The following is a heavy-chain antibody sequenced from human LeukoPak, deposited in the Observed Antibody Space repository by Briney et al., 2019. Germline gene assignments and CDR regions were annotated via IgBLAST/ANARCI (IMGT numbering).Heavy chain of an antibody. CDR1: GFTFSDYY. V-gene: IGHV3-11*04. D-gene: IGHD3-9*01. CDR2: ISSSGSTI. Sequence: PGGSLRLSCAASGFTFSDYYMSWIRQAPGKGLEWVSYISSSGSTIYYADSVKGRFTISRDNAKNSLYLQMNSLRAEDTAVYYCARDSRTQRDFDWSPADAFDIWGQGTMVTVSS. CDR3: ARDSRTQRDFDWSPADAFDI. J-gene: IGHJ3*02.